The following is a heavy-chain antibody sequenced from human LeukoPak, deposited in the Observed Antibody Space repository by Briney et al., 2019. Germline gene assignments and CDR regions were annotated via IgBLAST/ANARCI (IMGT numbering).Heavy chain of an antibody. V-gene: IGHV4-31*03. CDR2: INYSGST. J-gene: IGHJ3*01. D-gene: IGHD2-2*03. CDR3: ARGGYCSSTSCLQSYAFDL. CDR1: GGSISSGGYY. Sequence: PSETLSLTCTVSGGSISSGGYYWSWIRQHPGKGLEWIGYINYSGSTYYNPSLKSRVSMSVDTSKSHFSLKLSSVTAADTAVYYCARGGYCSSTSCLQSYAFDLWGQGTMVTVPS.